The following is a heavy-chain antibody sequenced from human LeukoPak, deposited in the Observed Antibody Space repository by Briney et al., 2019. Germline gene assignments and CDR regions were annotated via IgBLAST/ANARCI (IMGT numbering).Heavy chain of an antibody. V-gene: IGHV1-2*02. CDR2: ITPKSGDT. CDR1: GYTFSDFY. Sequence: GASVKLSFNASGYTFSDFYIHWVRQAPGQGLEYVGWITPKSGDTYSPQRFQGRVTMTRDASISTAYMELSSLRSDDTAVYFCARVRLADERAWAYWGQGTLVTVSS. CDR3: ARVRLADERAWAY. D-gene: IGHD3-3*02. J-gene: IGHJ4*02.